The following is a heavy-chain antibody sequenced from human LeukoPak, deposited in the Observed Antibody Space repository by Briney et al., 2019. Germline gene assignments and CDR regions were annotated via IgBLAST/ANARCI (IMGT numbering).Heavy chain of an antibody. Sequence: GASVKVSCKASGYTFTSYGISWVRQAPGQGPEWMGGITTVFHATKYAQKFQGRVTITADESTRTVDMELRSLRPEDTAVYYCTREFKGSDVVVMEYVPGHGMDVWGQGTTVTVSS. V-gene: IGHV1-69*13. CDR1: GYTFTSYG. CDR3: TREFKGSDVVVMEYVPGHGMDV. CDR2: ITTVFHAT. J-gene: IGHJ6*02. D-gene: IGHD2-8*01.